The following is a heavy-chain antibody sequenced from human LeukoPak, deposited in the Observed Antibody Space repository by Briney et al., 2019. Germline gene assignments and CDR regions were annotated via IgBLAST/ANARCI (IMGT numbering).Heavy chain of an antibody. CDR3: AKDGAALRFLEWFYYYYYYMDV. Sequence: GVSLRFSCAASGFTFSSYAMSWVRQAPGKGLEWVSAISGSGGSTYYADSVKGPFTISRDNSKNTLYLQMNSLRAEDTAVYYCAKDGAALRFLEWFYYYYYYMDVWGKGTTVTVSS. CDR1: GFTFSSYA. CDR2: ISGSGGST. V-gene: IGHV3-23*01. D-gene: IGHD3-3*01. J-gene: IGHJ6*03.